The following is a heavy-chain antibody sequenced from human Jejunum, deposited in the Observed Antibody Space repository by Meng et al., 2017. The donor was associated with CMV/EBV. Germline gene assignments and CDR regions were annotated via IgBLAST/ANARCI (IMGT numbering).Heavy chain of an antibody. D-gene: IGHD3-10*01. CDR2: IRSSSTGT. CDR3: ARVPTRSYSPLYYFDY. V-gene: IGHV1-46*01. J-gene: IGHJ4*02. Sequence: QVQLVQSGAEVKKPGASVRVSCKASGYTFSNYHIHWVRQAPGQGLEWMGIIRSSSTGTIYAKKFQGIVTMTRDTCTSTAYMELSSLRFEDTAVYYFARVPTRSYSPLYYFDYWGQGTLVTVSS. CDR1: GYTFSNYH.